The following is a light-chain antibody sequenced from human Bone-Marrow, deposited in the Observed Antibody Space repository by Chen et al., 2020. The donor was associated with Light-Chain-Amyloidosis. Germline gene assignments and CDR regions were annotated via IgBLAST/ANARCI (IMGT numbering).Light chain of an antibody. Sequence: EIVLTQSPGTLSLSPGEGANLSCRARQTISSNYLTWYQPKFGQAPRLLIYVSSSRATGIPDRCTGSGYGTDFTLTINRLEPEDFAMYYWQQYGTSPLTFGGGTKVEIK. CDR2: VSS. CDR3: QQYGTSPLT. V-gene: IGKV3-20*01. J-gene: IGKJ4*01. CDR1: QTISSNY.